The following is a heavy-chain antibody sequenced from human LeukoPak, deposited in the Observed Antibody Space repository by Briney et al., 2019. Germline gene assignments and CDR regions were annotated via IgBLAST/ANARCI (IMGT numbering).Heavy chain of an antibody. J-gene: IGHJ4*02. Sequence: GRSLRLSCAASGFTFSSYAMHWVRQALGRGLEWVSVIWYDGSHLYYADSVMGRFTISRDNSKNTLYLQMNSLRVEDTAVYYCARPSDGHYAQGGYFDYWGQGALVTVSS. CDR3: ARPSDGHYAQGGYFDY. CDR2: IWYDGSHL. D-gene: IGHD4-17*01. CDR1: GFTFSSYA. V-gene: IGHV3-33*01.